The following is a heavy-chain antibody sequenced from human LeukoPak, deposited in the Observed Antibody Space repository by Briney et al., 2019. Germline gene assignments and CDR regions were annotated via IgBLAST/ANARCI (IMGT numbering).Heavy chain of an antibody. CDR2: IKSKSGGGTI. CDR3: TTRRQDGW. J-gene: IGHJ4*02. Sequence: GGSLRLSCVGSGFTFSDAWMSWVRQAPGKGLEWVGRIKSKSGGGTIDYAAPVKGRFTISRDDSRNTLYLQMNGLKTEDTAVYYCTTRRQDGWWGQGTLVTVS. CDR1: GFTFSDAW. V-gene: IGHV3-15*01. D-gene: IGHD2-15*01.